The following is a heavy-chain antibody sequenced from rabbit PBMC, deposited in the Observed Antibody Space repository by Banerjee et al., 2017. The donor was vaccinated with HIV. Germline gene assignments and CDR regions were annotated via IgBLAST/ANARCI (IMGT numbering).Heavy chain of an antibody. D-gene: IGHD1-1*01. Sequence: SGFDLSSYYYMCWVRQAPGKGLEWIGCIYTNSGSAYYASWAKGRFTISKTSSTTVTLQMTSLTAADTATYFCAKASDSAYDLWGPGTLVTVS. CDR1: GFDLSSYYY. CDR2: IYTNSGSA. J-gene: IGHJ4*01. CDR3: AKASDSAYDL. V-gene: IGHV1S40*01.